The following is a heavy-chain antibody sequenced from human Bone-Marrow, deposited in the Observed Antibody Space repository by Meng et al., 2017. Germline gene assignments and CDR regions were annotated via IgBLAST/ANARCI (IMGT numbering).Heavy chain of an antibody. CDR2: ISSSGSTI. CDR1: GFTFSDYY. CDR3: ARDQDISRDGYNAVDAFDI. V-gene: IGHV3-11*04. Sequence: GGSLRLSCAASGFTFSDYYMSWIRQAPGKGLEWVSYISSSGSTIYYADSVKGRFTISRDNAKNSLYLQMNSLRAEDTAVYYCARDQDISRDGYNAVDAFDIWGQGTMVTVSS. J-gene: IGHJ3*02. D-gene: IGHD5-24*01.